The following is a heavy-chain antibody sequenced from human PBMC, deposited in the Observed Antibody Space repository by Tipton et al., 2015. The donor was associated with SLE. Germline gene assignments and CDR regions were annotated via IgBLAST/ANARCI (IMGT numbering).Heavy chain of an antibody. CDR3: ARGGLGMGDAFDI. D-gene: IGHD7-27*01. J-gene: IGHJ3*02. Sequence: TLSLTCTVSGGSISSGNYYWSWIRQRPGKGLEWFGYIHHSGSTYYSPSLKSRVTISVDTSKTQFSLKLSSVTAADTAVYYCARGGLGMGDAFDIWGQGTMVTVSS. V-gene: IGHV4-30-4*08. CDR2: IHHSGST. CDR1: GGSISSGNYY.